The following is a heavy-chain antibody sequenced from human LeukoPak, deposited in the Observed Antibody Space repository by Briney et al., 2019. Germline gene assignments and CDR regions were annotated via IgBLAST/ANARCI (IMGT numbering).Heavy chain of an antibody. CDR3: ARGEEPKYYDFWSGYWGFDY. CDR2: INHSGST. D-gene: IGHD3-3*01. J-gene: IGHJ4*02. Sequence: PSETLSLTCAVYGGSFSGYYWSWLRQPPGKGLEWIGEINHSGSTNYNPSLKSRVTISVDTSKNQFSLKLSSVTAADTAVYYCARGEEPKYYDFWSGYWGFDYWGQGTLVTVSS. CDR1: GGSFSGYY. V-gene: IGHV4-34*01.